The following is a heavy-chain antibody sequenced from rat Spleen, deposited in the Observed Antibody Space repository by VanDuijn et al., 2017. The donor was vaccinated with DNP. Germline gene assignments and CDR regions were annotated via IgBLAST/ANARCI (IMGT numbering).Heavy chain of an antibody. D-gene: IGHD1-11*01. CDR2: MNSAGST. J-gene: IGHJ1*01. Sequence: EVQLQESGPGLVKPSQSLSLTCSVTGYSITSSYRWNWIRKFPGNKLEWMGYMNSAGSTNYNPSLKSRISITRDTSKNQFFLQLNSVTTEDTATYYCARGLNYGGYNYYWYFDFWGPGTMVTVSS. CDR3: ARGLNYGGYNYYWYFDF. V-gene: IGHV3-3*01. CDR1: GYSITSSYR.